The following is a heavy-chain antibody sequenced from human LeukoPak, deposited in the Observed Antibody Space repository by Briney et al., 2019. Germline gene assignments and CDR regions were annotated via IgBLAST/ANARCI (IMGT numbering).Heavy chain of an antibody. V-gene: IGHV4-39*07. D-gene: IGHD4-23*01. Sequence: KSSETLSLTCSVSGGSISSSSSYWGWIRQPPGKGLEWIGSIYYSGSSFDNLALKSRVTISVDTSKNQFSLKLSSVTAADTAVYYCAREDGGNSDFDYWGQGTLVTVSS. CDR1: GGSISSSSSY. CDR3: AREDGGNSDFDY. CDR2: IYYSGSS. J-gene: IGHJ4*02.